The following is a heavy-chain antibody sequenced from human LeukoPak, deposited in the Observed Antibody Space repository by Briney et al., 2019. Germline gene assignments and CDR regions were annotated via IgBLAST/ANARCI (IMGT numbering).Heavy chain of an antibody. D-gene: IGHD3-10*01. CDR2: IYYSGST. V-gene: IGHV4-59*08. CDR1: GGSISSYY. CDR3: AKYTSGTSYRGLDQ. Sequence: SETLSLTCTVSGGSISSYYRSWIRQPRGKGLEWIGYIYYSGSTNYNPSLKSRVTISVDTSKNQFSLKLSSVTAADTAVYSCAKYTSGTSYRGLDQWGQGTLVTVSS. J-gene: IGHJ4*02.